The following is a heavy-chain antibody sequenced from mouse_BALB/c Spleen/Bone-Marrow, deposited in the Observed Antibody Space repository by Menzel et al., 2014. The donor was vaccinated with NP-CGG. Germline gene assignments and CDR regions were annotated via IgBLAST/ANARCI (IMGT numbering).Heavy chain of an antibody. D-gene: IGHD2-4*01. CDR2: ISSSGSYT. J-gene: IGHJ1*01. CDR3: SRLRMITTYFDV. Sequence: EVQRVESGGGLAKPGGSLQLSCAASGFTFSTYAMSWVRQTPEKRLEWVATISSSGSYTYYPDSVEGRFTISRDNAKNTLYLQMSSLRSEDTAMFYCSRLRMITTYFDVWGAGTTVTVSS. V-gene: IGHV5-9-3*01. CDR1: GFTFSTYA.